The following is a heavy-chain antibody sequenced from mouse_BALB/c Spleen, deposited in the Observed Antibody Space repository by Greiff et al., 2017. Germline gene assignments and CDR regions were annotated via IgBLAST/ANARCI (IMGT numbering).Heavy chain of an antibody. Sequence: QVQLKQSGAELAKPGASVKMSCKASGYTFTSYWMHWVKQRPGQGLEWIGYINPSTGYTEYNQKFKDKATLTADKSSSTAYMQLSSLTSEDSAVYYCATGGYAMDYWGQGTSVTVSS. CDR2: INPSTGYT. CDR3: ATGGYAMDY. J-gene: IGHJ4*01. V-gene: IGHV1-7*01. D-gene: IGHD1-1*02. CDR1: GYTFTSYW.